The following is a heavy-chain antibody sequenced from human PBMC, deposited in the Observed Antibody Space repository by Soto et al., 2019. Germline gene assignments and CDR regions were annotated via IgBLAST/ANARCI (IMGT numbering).Heavy chain of an antibody. CDR3: ARVQTYYDFWSGYSMERGRCWFDP. D-gene: IGHD3-3*01. CDR2: INHSGST. V-gene: IGHV4-34*01. Sequence: SETLSLTCAVYGGSFSGYYWSWIRQPPGKGLEWIGEINHSGSTNYNPSLKSRVTISVDTSKNQFSLKLSSVTAADTAVYYCARVQTYYDFWSGYSMERGRCWFDPWGQGTLVTVSS. CDR1: GGSFSGYY. J-gene: IGHJ5*02.